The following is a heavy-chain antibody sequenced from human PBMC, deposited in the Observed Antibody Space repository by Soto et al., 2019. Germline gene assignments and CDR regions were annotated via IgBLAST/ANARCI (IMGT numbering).Heavy chain of an antibody. CDR3: ASVVYCSSTSCYAFDI. Sequence: QVQLQESGPGLVKPSQTLSLTCTVSGGSISSGGYYWSWIRQHPGKGLGWTGYIYYSGSTYYNPSLKSRVTISVDTSKTHFSLKLSSVNAADTAVYSCASVVYCSSTSCYAFDIWGQGTMLTVSS. CDR2: IYYSGST. D-gene: IGHD2-2*01. CDR1: GGSISSGGYY. V-gene: IGHV4-31*03. J-gene: IGHJ3*02.